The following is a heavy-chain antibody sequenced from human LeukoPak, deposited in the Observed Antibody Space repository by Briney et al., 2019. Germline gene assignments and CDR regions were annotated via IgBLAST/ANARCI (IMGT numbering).Heavy chain of an antibody. V-gene: IGHV3-30-3*01. CDR2: ISYDGSNK. J-gene: IGHJ3*02. CDR1: GLTFSSYA. CDR3: AAGSGWYFGAFDI. D-gene: IGHD6-19*01. Sequence: GGSLRLSCAASGLTFSSYAMHWVRKAPGKGLEWVAVISYDGSNKYYADSVKGRFTISRDNSKNTLYLQMNSLRAEDTAVYYCAAGSGWYFGAFDIWGQGTMVTVSS.